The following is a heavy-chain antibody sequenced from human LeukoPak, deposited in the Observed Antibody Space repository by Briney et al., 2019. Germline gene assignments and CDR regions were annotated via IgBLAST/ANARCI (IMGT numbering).Heavy chain of an antibody. CDR2: IYIGGSS. V-gene: IGHV3-66*01. J-gene: IGHJ4*02. CDR1: GFIVSNDY. D-gene: IGHD3-10*01. CDR3: ARGAPASYPIDY. Sequence: GGSLRLSCVASGFIVSNDYMSWVRQAPGKGLEWVSVIYIGGSSYYADSVKGRFTTSRDNSKNTVNLQMNSLRVEDTAVYYCARGAPASYPIDYWGQGTLVTVSS.